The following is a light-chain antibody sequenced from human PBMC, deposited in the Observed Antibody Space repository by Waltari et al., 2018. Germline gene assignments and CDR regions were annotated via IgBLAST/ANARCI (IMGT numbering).Light chain of an antibody. J-gene: IGKJ5*01. CDR3: QQRSNWLSIT. CDR2: DAS. V-gene: IGKV3-11*01. CDR1: QSVSRY. Sequence: EIVLTQSPAALSLSPGERATLSCRASQSVSRYLAWYQQKPGQAPRLLIYDASNRATGIPARFSGSGSWTDFTLTISSLEPEDFAVYYCQQRSNWLSITFGQGTRLEIK.